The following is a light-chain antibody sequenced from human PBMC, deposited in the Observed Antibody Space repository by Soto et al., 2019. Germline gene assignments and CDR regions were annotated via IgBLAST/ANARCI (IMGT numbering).Light chain of an antibody. J-gene: IGKJ4*01. V-gene: IGKV3-20*01. CDR2: GAS. CDR3: QQYGSSPT. CDR1: QSVSSSY. Sequence: EILLTQSPGTLSLSLGERTTLXXRASQSVSSSYLAWYQQKRGQAPXVLVYGASSRATGIPDRFSGSWSGTDFTLTISRLEPADSAVYYCQQYGSSPTFGGGTKVDIK.